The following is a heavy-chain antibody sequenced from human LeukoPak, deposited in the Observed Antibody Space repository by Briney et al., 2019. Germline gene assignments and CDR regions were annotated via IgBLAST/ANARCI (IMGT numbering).Heavy chain of an antibody. CDR3: ARLMVRGVIISPLDY. Sequence: GESLKISCKGSGYSFTSYWIGWVRQMPGKGLEWMGIIYPGDSDTRYGPSFQGQVTISADKSISTAYLQWSSLKASDTAMYYCARLMVRGVIISPLDYWGQGTLVTVSS. CDR2: IYPGDSDT. D-gene: IGHD3-10*01. CDR1: GYSFTSYW. V-gene: IGHV5-51*01. J-gene: IGHJ4*02.